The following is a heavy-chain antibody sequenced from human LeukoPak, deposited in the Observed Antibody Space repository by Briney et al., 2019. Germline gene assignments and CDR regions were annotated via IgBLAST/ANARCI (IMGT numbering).Heavy chain of an antibody. CDR1: GYTFTSYY. J-gene: IGHJ3*02. V-gene: IGHV1-69*13. D-gene: IGHD6-19*01. Sequence: GASVKVSCKASGYTFTSYYMHWVRQAPGQGLEWMGGIIPIFGTANYAQKFQGRVTITADESTSTSYMELSSLRSEDTAVYYCAAQGIAVAGTRDDAFDIWGQGTMVTVSS. CDR3: AAQGIAVAGTRDDAFDI. CDR2: IIPIFGTA.